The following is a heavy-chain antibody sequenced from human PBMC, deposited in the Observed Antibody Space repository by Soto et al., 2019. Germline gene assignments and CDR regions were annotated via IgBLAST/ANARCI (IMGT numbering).Heavy chain of an antibody. CDR3: ARVAVAGTRVDY. CDR2: INHSRST. D-gene: IGHD6-19*01. V-gene: IGHV4-34*01. CDR1: GGSFSGYY. Sequence: SETLSLTCAVYGGSFSGYYWTWIRQPPGTGLEWIGEINHSRSTNYNPSLKSRVTISVDTSKNQFSLKLTSVTAADTAVYYCARVAVAGTRVDYWGQGTLVTVSS. J-gene: IGHJ4*02.